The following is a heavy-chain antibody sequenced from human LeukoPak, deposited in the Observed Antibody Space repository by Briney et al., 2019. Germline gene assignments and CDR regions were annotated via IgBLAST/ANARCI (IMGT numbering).Heavy chain of an antibody. D-gene: IGHD6-6*01. CDR3: AREGSVSHFDF. Sequence: PSETLSRNCAVYGESFSGYYWSWIRHPPGKGLEWIGEINHSGSTNYNPSLKSRATISVDTSKNQFSLKLSSVNATDTAVYYCAREGSVSHFDFWGQGTLVTVSS. CDR1: GESFSGYY. V-gene: IGHV4-34*01. CDR2: INHSGST. J-gene: IGHJ4*02.